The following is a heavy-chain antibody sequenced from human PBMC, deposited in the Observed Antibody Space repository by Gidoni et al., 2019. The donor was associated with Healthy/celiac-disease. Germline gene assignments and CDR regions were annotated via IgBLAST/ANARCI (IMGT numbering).Heavy chain of an antibody. V-gene: IGHV3-23*01. D-gene: IGHD2-2*01. Sequence: EVQLLESGGGLVQPGGSLRLACAASGFSFRSYPMSWVRQAPGKGLAWVSAISGSGGSTYYADSVKGRFTISRDNSKNTLYLQMNSLRAEDTAVYYCAKDLGIVVVPAAPYGMDVWGQGTTVTVSS. CDR2: ISGSGGST. J-gene: IGHJ6*02. CDR1: GFSFRSYP. CDR3: AKDLGIVVVPAAPYGMDV.